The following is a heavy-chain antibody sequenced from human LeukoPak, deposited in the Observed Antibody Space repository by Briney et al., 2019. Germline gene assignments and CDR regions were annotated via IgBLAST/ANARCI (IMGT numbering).Heavy chain of an antibody. Sequence: SETLSLTCTVSGGSISSYYWSWIRQPPGKGLEGIGYIYYSGSTNYNPSLKSRVTISVDTSKNQFSLKLISVTAADTAVYYCARVSWGALWFGELYFDYWGQGTLVTVSS. CDR1: GGSISSYY. CDR2: IYYSGST. V-gene: IGHV4-59*01. J-gene: IGHJ4*02. CDR3: ARVSWGALWFGELYFDY. D-gene: IGHD3-10*01.